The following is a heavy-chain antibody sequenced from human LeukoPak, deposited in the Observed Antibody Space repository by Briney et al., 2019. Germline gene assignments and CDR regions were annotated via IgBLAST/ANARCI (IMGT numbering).Heavy chain of an antibody. V-gene: IGHV1-18*01. D-gene: IGHD3-3*01. CDR3: ARANNGLRFPDY. J-gene: IGHJ4*02. CDR2: ISAYNGNT. CDR1: GYTFTSYG. Sequence: ASVKVSCTASGYTFTSYGISWVRQAPGQGLEWMGWISAYNGNTNYAQKLQGRVTMTTDTSTSTAYMELRSLRSDDTAVYYCARANNGLRFPDYWGQGTLVTVSS.